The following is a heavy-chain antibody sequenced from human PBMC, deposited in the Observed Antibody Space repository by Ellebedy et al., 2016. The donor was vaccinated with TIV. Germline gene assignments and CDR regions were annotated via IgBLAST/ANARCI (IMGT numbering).Heavy chain of an antibody. CDR1: GGTFSSYA. V-gene: IGHV1-69*04. CDR3: ARGYSNYVGYYFDY. D-gene: IGHD4-11*01. Sequence: ASVKVSCKPSGGTFSSYAISWVRQAPGQGLEWMGRIIPILGIANYAQKFQGRVTITADKSTSTAYMELSSLRSEDTAVYYCARGYSNYVGYYFDYWGQGTLVTVSS. CDR2: IIPILGIA. J-gene: IGHJ4*02.